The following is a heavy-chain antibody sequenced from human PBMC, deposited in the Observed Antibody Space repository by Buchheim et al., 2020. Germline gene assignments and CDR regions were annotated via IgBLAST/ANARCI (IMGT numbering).Heavy chain of an antibody. Sequence: QVQLVESGGGVVQPGRSLRLSCAASGFTFSSYGMHWVRQAPGKGLEWVAVISYDGSNKYYADSVKGRFTISRDNSKNTLYLQMNSLRAEDTAVYYCAKTFDYDFVGLVYYYMDVWGKGTT. D-gene: IGHD3-3*01. V-gene: IGHV3-30*18. CDR2: ISYDGSNK. J-gene: IGHJ6*03. CDR3: AKTFDYDFVGLVYYYMDV. CDR1: GFTFSSYG.